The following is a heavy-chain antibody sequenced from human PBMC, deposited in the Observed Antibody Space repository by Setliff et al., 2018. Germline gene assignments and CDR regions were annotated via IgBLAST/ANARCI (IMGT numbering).Heavy chain of an antibody. J-gene: IGHJ4*02. CDR2: IYHSGSA. CDR1: GDSISSGDYF. Sequence: SETLSLTCTVSGDSISSGDYFWSWIRQPPGKGLEWIAYIYHSGSAYYNPSLKSRVTISVDTSKNQFSLKVNSVTAADTAVYYCARSFSRREKFLLDYWGQGALVTVSS. V-gene: IGHV4-30-4*08. CDR3: ARSFSRREKFLLDY.